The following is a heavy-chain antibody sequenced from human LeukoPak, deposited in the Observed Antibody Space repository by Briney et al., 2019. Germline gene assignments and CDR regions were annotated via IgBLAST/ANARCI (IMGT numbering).Heavy chain of an antibody. Sequence: NPGGSLRLSCAASGFTFSDYFMNWVRQAPGKGLEWVSSISTRSAYIYYADSVKGRFTISRDNAKNSLPLQMNSLRAEDTAVYYCAREMYLRSGYTFDYWGQGTQVTVSS. CDR1: GFTFSDYF. CDR2: ISTRSAYI. J-gene: IGHJ4*02. D-gene: IGHD3-3*01. V-gene: IGHV3-21*01. CDR3: AREMYLRSGYTFDY.